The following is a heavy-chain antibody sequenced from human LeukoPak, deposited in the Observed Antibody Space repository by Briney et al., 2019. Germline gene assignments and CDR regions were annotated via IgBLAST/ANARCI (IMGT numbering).Heavy chain of an antibody. CDR2: INPNSGGT. CDR1: GYTFTGYY. V-gene: IGHV1-2*02. CDR3: ARDGTSSGWPFDY. J-gene: IGHJ4*02. Sequence: GASVKVSCKASGYTFTGYYMHWVRQAPGQGLEWMGWINPNSGGTNYAQKFQGRVTMTRDTSISTAYMELSRLRSDDTAVYYCARDGTSSGWPFDYWGQGTLVTVSS. D-gene: IGHD6-19*01.